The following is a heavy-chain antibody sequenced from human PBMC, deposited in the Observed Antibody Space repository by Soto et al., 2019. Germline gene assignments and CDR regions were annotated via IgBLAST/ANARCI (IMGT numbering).Heavy chain of an antibody. CDR3: GRVPLDGNYANGVDV. CDR2: IDTDGSRK. CDR1: GFNFNTYW. Sequence: GGSLRLSCAASGFNFNTYWMYWVRQAPGKWLEWVANIDTDGSRKNYVDSVKGRFIISRDNAKNSLLLQMNSLRADDTAVYYCGRVPLDGNYANGVDVWGQGXTVTVYS. V-gene: IGHV3-7*03. D-gene: IGHD4-17*01. J-gene: IGHJ6*02.